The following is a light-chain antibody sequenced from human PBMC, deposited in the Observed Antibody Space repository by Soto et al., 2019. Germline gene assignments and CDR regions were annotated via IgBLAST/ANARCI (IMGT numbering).Light chain of an antibody. CDR3: QQYNSYWT. J-gene: IGKJ1*01. CDR2: AAS. V-gene: IGKV1-5*01. Sequence: DIQMTQSPSTLSASVGDRVTITCRASQSISSWLSWYQQKPGKAPKLLIYAASSLESGAPSRFSGSGSGTEFTLTISRLQPDDFATYYRQQYNSYWTFGQGTKVEIK. CDR1: QSISSW.